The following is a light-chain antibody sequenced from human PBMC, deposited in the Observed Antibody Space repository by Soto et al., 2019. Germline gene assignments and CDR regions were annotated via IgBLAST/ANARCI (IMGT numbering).Light chain of an antibody. Sequence: DIQMTQSPSTLSASVGDRASITCRASQAVSSWLAWYQQKPGKAPKPLIYKASTLESGVPSRFSGSGSGTEFTLTISSLQPDDFATYYCQDYSTDSRTFGQGTRVEIK. CDR2: KAS. CDR1: QAVSSW. V-gene: IGKV1-5*03. J-gene: IGKJ1*01. CDR3: QDYSTDSRT.